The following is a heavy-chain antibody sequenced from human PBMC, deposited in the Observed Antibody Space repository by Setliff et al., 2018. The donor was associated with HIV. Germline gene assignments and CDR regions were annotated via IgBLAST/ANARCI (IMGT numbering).Heavy chain of an antibody. CDR2: ISPYNGHT. CDR3: ARTDYGGNSGGNYFDY. V-gene: IGHV1-18*01. Sequence: ASVKVSCKASGYTFTSYGISWVRQAPGQGLEWLGWISPYNGHTNFAQRFQGRVTMTTDTATSTAYMEVGSLRSDDTAVYYCARTDYGGNSGGNYFDYWGQGSLVTVSS. CDR1: GYTFTSYG. D-gene: IGHD4-17*01. J-gene: IGHJ4*02.